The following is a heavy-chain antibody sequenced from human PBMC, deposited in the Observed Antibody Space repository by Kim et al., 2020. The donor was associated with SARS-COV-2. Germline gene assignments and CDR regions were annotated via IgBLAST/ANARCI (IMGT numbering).Heavy chain of an antibody. D-gene: IGHD2-15*01. CDR1: GYIFTSYA. CDR2: INTNNGNP. CDR3: AVASAKLVDAFDV. V-gene: IGHV7-4-1*01. J-gene: IGHJ3*01. Sequence: ASVKVSCKGSGYIFTSYAVNWVRQAPGQGLEWMGWINTNNGNPTYAQGFTGRFVFSSDTSVTTAYLEIGGLKAADTAVYFCAVASAKLVDAFDVWGQGTM.